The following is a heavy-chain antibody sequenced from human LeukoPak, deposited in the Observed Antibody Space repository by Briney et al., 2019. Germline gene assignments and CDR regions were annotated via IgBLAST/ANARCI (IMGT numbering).Heavy chain of an antibody. CDR2: ISSSSSYI. CDR1: GFTFSNYT. Sequence: GGSLRLSCAASGFTFSNYTMNWVRQAPGKGLGWVSSISSSSSYIYSADSVKGRFTISRDNAKNSLYLQMNSLRAEDTAVYYCARDRSGWYPENYSDYWGQGTLVTVSS. D-gene: IGHD6-19*01. V-gene: IGHV3-21*01. CDR3: ARDRSGWYPENYSDY. J-gene: IGHJ4*02.